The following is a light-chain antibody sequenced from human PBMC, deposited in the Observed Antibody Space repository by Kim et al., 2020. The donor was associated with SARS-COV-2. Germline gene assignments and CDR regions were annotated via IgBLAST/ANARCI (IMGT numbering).Light chain of an antibody. CDR3: QQSYSTPYT. Sequence: DIQMTQSPSSLSASVGDRVTITCRASQRISSYLNWYRQKPGKAPKLLIYAASNLQSGVPSGFSGSGSGTDFTLTISSLQPEDFATYYCQQSYSTPYTFGQGTKLEI. V-gene: IGKV1-39*01. CDR1: QRISSY. CDR2: AAS. J-gene: IGKJ2*01.